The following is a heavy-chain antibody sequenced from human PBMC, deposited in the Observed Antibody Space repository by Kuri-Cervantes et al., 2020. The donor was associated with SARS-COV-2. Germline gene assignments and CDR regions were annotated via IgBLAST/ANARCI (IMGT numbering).Heavy chain of an antibody. CDR3: ARSTPFRRLVVISQGGAFDI. V-gene: IGHV3-15*07. J-gene: IGHJ3*02. CDR1: GLSFNNAW. CDR2: IRSETDGGTT. Sequence: GESLKISCAASGLSFNNAWMNWVRQAPGKGLEWVGRIRSETDGGTTDYIAPVKGRFTISRDDSKNTLYLQMNSLTSEDTAVYYCARSTPFRRLVVISQGGAFDIWGQGTMVTVSS. D-gene: IGHD3-22*01.